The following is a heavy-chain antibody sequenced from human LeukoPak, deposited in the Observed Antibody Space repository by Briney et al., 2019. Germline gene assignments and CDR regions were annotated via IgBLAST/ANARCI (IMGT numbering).Heavy chain of an antibody. D-gene: IGHD6-19*01. CDR3: ARATGSSDLDYYYYYGMDV. CDR2: ISAYNGNT. J-gene: IGHJ6*02. CDR1: GYTFTSYG. V-gene: IGHV1-18*01. Sequence: SVKVSCKASGYTFTSYGISWVRQAPGQGLEWMGWISAYNGNTNYAQKLQGRVTMTTDTSASTAYMELRSLRSDDTAVYYCARATGSSDLDYYYYYGMDVWGQGTTVTVSS.